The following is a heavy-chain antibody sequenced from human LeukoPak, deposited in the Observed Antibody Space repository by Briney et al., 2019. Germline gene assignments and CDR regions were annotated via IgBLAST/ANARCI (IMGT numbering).Heavy chain of an antibody. Sequence: SETLSLTCTVSGGSISSSPYYWGWIRQPPGKGLEWIGTIYYSGSTYYNPSLKSRVTISVDTSKNQFSLKLTSVTAADTAVYYCARAVAGTFHFDYWGQGTLVTVSS. CDR2: IYYSGST. CDR3: ARAVAGTFHFDY. CDR1: GGSISSSPYY. J-gene: IGHJ4*02. D-gene: IGHD6-19*01. V-gene: IGHV4-39*01.